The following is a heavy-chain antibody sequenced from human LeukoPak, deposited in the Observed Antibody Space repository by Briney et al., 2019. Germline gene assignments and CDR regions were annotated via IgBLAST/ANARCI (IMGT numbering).Heavy chain of an antibody. CDR2: ISAYNGNT. Sequence: ASVKVSCKASGYTFTSYGISWVRQAPGQGLEWMGGISAYNGNTNYAQKLQGRVTMTTDTSTSTAYMELRSLRSDDTAVYYCARDKWGYCSSTSCQAMDYWGQGTLVTVSS. J-gene: IGHJ4*02. CDR1: GYTFTSYG. CDR3: ARDKWGYCSSTSCQAMDY. V-gene: IGHV1-18*01. D-gene: IGHD2-2*01.